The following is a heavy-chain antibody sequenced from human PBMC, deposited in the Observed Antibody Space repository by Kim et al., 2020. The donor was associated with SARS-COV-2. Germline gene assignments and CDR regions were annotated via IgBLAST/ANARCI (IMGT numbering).Heavy chain of an antibody. V-gene: IGHV3-43*01. J-gene: IGHJ6*02. Sequence: GGSLRLSCAASGFTFDDYTMHWVRQAPGKGLEWVSLISWDGGSTYYADSVKGRFTISRDNSKNSLYLQMNSLRTEDTALYYCAKDRGAAGYYYYGMDVWGQGTTVTVSS. CDR3: AKDRGAAGYYYYGMDV. D-gene: IGHD6-13*01. CDR1: GFTFDDYT. CDR2: ISWDGGST.